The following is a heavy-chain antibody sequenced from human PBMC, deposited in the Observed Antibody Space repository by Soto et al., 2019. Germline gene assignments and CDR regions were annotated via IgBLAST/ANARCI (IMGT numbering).Heavy chain of an antibody. CDR3: ARHDGWFDP. J-gene: IGHJ5*02. D-gene: IGHD3-16*01. CDR2: VYYSGAT. V-gene: IGHV4-39*02. CDR1: GDSMTSPPYY. Sequence: SETLSLTCNVSGDSMTSPPYYWGWSRQPPGKGLEWIGTVYYSGATSYNPSLRCRLTVSAATSKNYFSLRLTSVTAADTAGYYCARHDGWFDPW.